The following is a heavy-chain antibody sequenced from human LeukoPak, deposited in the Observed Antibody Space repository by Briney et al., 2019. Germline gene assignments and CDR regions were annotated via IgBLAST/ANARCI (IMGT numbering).Heavy chain of an antibody. CDR1: GFTVSSTY. CDR3: ARGAGYNYPYYFDY. V-gene: IGHV3-53*01. CDR2: IYGGGNI. J-gene: IGHJ4*02. D-gene: IGHD5-24*01. Sequence: TGGSLRLSFAASGFTVSSTYMVWVRQVQGKGLEWVSVIYGGGNIYYADSVKGRFTISRDNSKNTLYLQMNSLRAEDTAVYYCARGAGYNYPYYFDYWGQGTLVTASS.